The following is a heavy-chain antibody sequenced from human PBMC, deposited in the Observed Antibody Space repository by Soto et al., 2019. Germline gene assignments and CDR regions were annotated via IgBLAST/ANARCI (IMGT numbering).Heavy chain of an antibody. D-gene: IGHD3-9*01. CDR1: GGSISSYY. CDR2: IYYSGST. J-gene: IGHJ4*02. Sequence: QVQLQESGPGLVKPSETLALTCTVSGGSISSYYWSWIRQPPGKGLELIGYIYYSGSTNYNPSLKIRVDISVDTSKTQYSLKVSSVTAADTAVYYCASHGNDIWTGYIDYWGQGTLVTVSS. V-gene: IGHV4-59*08. CDR3: ASHGNDIWTGYIDY.